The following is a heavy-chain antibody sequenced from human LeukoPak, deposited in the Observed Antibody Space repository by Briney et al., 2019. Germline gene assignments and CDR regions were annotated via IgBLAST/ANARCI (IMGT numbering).Heavy chain of an antibody. CDR3: ARQPEDGSGFDY. Sequence: GGSLRLSCAASGFTFDDYAMHWVRQAPGKGLEWVSGISWNSGSIGYADSVKGRFTISRDNAKNSLYLQMNSLRAEDTAVYYCARQPEDGSGFDYWGQGTLVTVSS. V-gene: IGHV3-9*01. J-gene: IGHJ4*02. CDR2: ISWNSGSI. D-gene: IGHD3-10*01. CDR1: GFTFDDYA.